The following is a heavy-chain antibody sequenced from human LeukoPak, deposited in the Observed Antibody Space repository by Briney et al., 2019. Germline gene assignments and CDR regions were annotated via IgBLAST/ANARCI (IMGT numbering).Heavy chain of an antibody. Sequence: GGSLRHSRSASGFTLSSYAMHWVRPAPRKGLEYVSAISSNGGSTYYAASVKGAFTISRDNSKHTLYLQMSSLRAEDTAVYYCVNATSYYDSSGYYRRYYCDYWGQGTLVTVSS. CDR1: GFTLSSYA. CDR3: VNATSYYDSSGYYRRYYCDY. D-gene: IGHD3-22*01. CDR2: ISSNGGST. V-gene: IGHV3-64D*09. J-gene: IGHJ4*02.